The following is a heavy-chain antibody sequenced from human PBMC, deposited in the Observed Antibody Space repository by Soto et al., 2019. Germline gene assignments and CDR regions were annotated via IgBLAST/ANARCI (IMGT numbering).Heavy chain of an antibody. J-gene: IGHJ4*02. CDR2: ISPYNGDT. Sequence: GASVKVSCKSSGYTFSSYGISWVRQVPGQGLEWVGWISPYNGDTSYGKNFQDRVTMTTDTSTATSYMEVRSLRSDDTAFYFCARDVDADFRTDSDYWGRGTLVTVSS. D-gene: IGHD4-17*01. V-gene: IGHV1-18*01. CDR1: GYTFSSYG. CDR3: ARDVDADFRTDSDY.